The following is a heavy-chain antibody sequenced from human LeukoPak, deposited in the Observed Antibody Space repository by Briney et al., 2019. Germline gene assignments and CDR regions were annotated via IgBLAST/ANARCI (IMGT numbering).Heavy chain of an antibody. V-gene: IGHV3-73*01. CDR1: GFTFSGSA. CDR3: TSGSSSWYTFSDY. CDR2: IRSKANSYAT. Sequence: GGSLRLSCAASGFTFSGSAMHWVRQASGKGLEWVGRIRSKANSYATAYAASVKGRLTISRDDSKNTAYLQMNSLKTEDTAVYYCTSGSSSWYTFSDYWGQGTLVTVSS. D-gene: IGHD6-13*01. J-gene: IGHJ4*02.